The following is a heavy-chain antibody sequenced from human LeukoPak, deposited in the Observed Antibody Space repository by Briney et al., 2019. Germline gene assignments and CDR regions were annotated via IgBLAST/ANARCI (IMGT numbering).Heavy chain of an antibody. D-gene: IGHD5-12*01. V-gene: IGHV1-69*05. J-gene: IGHJ5*02. Sequence: SVKVSCKASGGTFSSYAISWVRQAPGQRLEWMGGIIPIFGTANYAQKFQGRVTITTDESTSTAYMELSSLRSEDTAVYYCARGESGLNWFDPWGQGTLVTVSS. CDR2: IIPIFGTA. CDR1: GGTFSSYA. CDR3: ARGESGLNWFDP.